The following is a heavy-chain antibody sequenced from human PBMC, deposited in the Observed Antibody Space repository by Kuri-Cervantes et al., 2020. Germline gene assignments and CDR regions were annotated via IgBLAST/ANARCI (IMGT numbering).Heavy chain of an antibody. V-gene: IGHV3-30*04. CDR3: ARQPCSGGSCYLDY. CDR2: ISSDGRDE. CDR1: GFTFRSFP. D-gene: IGHD2-15*01. J-gene: IGHJ4*02. Sequence: GESLKISCAASGFTFRSFPMHWVRQAPGKGLEWVAVISSDGRDEFYADSVKGRFTISRDQSRNTLYLQINYLRPDDTAVYYCARQPCSGGSCYLDYWSQGILVTVSS.